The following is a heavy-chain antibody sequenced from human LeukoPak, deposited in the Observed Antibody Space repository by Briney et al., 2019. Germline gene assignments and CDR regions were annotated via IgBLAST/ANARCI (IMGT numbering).Heavy chain of an antibody. D-gene: IGHD3-16*02. CDR3: ARVIWFTFGGVIVTYYYYMDV. CDR1: GGSFSGYY. J-gene: IGHJ6*03. Sequence: SETLSPTCAVYGGSFSGYYWSWIRQPPGKGLEWIGEINHSGSTNYNPSLKSRVTISVDTSKNQFSLKLSSVTAADTAVYYCARVIWFTFGGVIVTYYYYMDVWGKGTTVTVSS. V-gene: IGHV4-34*01. CDR2: INHSGST.